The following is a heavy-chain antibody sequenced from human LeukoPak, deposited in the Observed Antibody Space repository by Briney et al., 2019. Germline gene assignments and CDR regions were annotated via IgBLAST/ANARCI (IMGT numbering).Heavy chain of an antibody. CDR2: ISSDGSST. Sequence: PGGSLRLSCAASGFTFSSYWMHWVRQAPGKGLVWVSRISSDGSSTYCADSVKGRFTISRDNAKNTLYLQMNSLRAEDTAVYYCARDLMTTDLDYWGQGTLVTVSS. CDR1: GFTFSSYW. V-gene: IGHV3-74*01. CDR3: ARDLMTTDLDY. D-gene: IGHD4-11*01. J-gene: IGHJ4*02.